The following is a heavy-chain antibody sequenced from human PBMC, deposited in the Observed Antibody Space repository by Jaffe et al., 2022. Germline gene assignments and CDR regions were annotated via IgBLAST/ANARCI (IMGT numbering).Heavy chain of an antibody. CDR2: IIPIFGTA. D-gene: IGHD2-2*01. Sequence: QVQLVQSGAEVKKPGSSVKVSCKASGGTFSSYAISWVRQAPGQGLEWMGGIIPIFGTANYAQKFQGRVTITADESTSTAYMELSSLRSEDTAVYYCARVPRKEGLGYCSSTSCYARWFDPWGQGTLVTVSS. V-gene: IGHV1-69*01. CDR1: GGTFSSYA. CDR3: ARVPRKEGLGYCSSTSCYARWFDP. J-gene: IGHJ5*02.